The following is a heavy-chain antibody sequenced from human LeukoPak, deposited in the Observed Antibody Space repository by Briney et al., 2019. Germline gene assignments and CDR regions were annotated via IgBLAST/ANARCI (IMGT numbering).Heavy chain of an antibody. CDR3: ARGPYVNDGSGYRYDYFDY. CDR2: IYYSGST. D-gene: IGHD3-22*01. CDR1: GGSISSTSYY. V-gene: IGHV4-39*01. J-gene: IGHJ4*02. Sequence: SETLSLTCTVSGGSISSTSYYWGWIRQPPGKGLEWIGTIYYSGSTYYNPSLRSRVTISVGTSKNQFSVKLTSVTAADTAVYYCARGPYVNDGSGYRYDYFDYWGQGTLVTVSS.